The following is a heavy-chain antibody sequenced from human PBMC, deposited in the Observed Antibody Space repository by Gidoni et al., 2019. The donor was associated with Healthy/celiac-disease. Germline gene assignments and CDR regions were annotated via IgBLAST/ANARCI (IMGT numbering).Heavy chain of an antibody. CDR3: ARHHSSSGWYGGAAAGPMEDDY. CDR2: IYTGGST. CDR1: AFTVSSNS. D-gene: IGHD6-19*01. Sequence: EVQLVESGGGLIKPGGSLRLSWAASAFTVSSNSLSWVRQAPGKGLSWVSVIYTGGSTHYADSVKGRFTISRDNSKNTLYLQMNSLRAEDTAVYYCARHHSSSGWYGGAAAGPMEDDYWGQGTLVTVSS. V-gene: IGHV3-53*01. J-gene: IGHJ4*02.